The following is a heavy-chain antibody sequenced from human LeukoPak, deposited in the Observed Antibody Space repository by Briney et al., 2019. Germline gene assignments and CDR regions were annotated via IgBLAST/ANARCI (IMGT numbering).Heavy chain of an antibody. D-gene: IGHD3-22*01. CDR3: ARDMVSTWPYFYTYYYMDV. Sequence: SETLSLTCTVSGASITAHSWNWIRQPAGMALEWIGRIHGNGSTNYNPSLKSRVTMSLDTSKSQFSLKLPSVTAADTALYYCARDMVSTWPYFYTYYYMDVWGQGTTVAVSS. CDR1: GASITAHS. J-gene: IGHJ6*03. CDR2: IHGNGST. V-gene: IGHV4-4*07.